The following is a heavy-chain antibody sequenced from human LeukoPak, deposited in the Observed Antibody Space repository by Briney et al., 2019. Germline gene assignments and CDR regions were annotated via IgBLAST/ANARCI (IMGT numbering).Heavy chain of an antibody. V-gene: IGHV4-34*01. CDR1: GGSFTGYY. Sequence: PSETLSLTCAVSGGSFTGYYWSWIRQSPGKGLEWIGEVSHAGSTTYNPSLKSRVIISLDTSKNHVSLILSSLTAADTAVYYCARDMTTTPGAYDYWGQRALDTVSS. J-gene: IGHJ4*02. D-gene: IGHD4-11*01. CDR3: ARDMTTTPGAYDY. CDR2: VSHAGST.